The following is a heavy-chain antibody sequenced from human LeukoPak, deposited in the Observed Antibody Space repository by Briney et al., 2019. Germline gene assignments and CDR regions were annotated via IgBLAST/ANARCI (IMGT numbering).Heavy chain of an antibody. D-gene: IGHD3-10*01. CDR3: ARDRGLWSGSYYGMDV. Sequence: GGSLRLSCAASGFTFSSYWMSWVRQAPWKGLEWVANIKQDGSEKYYVDSVKGRFTISRDNAKNSLYLQMNSLRAEDTAVYYCARDRGLWSGSYYGMDVWGQGTTVTVSS. CDR2: IKQDGSEK. J-gene: IGHJ6*02. V-gene: IGHV3-7*01. CDR1: GFTFSSYW.